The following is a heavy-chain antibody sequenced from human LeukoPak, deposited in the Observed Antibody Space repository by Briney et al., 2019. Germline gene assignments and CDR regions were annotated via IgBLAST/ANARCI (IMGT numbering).Heavy chain of an antibody. CDR1: GGSISSSSYY. CDR2: IYYSGST. D-gene: IGHD3-22*01. CDR3: ARLGGSGYYYGDYYYYMDV. J-gene: IGHJ6*03. V-gene: IGHV4-39*01. Sequence: PSETLSLTCTVSGGSISSSSYYWGWIRQPPGKGLEWIGSIYYSGSTYYNPSLKSRVTRSVDTSKNQFSLTLSSVTAADTAVYYCARLGGSGYYYGDYYYYMDVWGKGTTVTISS.